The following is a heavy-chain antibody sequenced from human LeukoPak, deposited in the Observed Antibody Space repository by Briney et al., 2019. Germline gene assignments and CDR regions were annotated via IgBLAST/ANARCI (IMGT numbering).Heavy chain of an antibody. D-gene: IGHD6-13*01. CDR1: GGSISSSSYY. V-gene: IGHV4-39*07. CDR2: IYYSGST. CDR3: ARTAAVTWWFDP. J-gene: IGHJ5*02. Sequence: SETLSLTCTVSGGSISSSSYYWGWIRQPPGKGLEWIGSIYYSGSTYYNPSLKSRVTISVDTSKNQFSLKLSSVTAADTAVYYCARTAAVTWWFDPWGQGTLVTVSS.